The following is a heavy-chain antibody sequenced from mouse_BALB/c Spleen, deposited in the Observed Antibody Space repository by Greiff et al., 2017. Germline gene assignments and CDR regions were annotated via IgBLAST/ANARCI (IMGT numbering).Heavy chain of an antibody. J-gene: IGHJ4*01. Sequence: QVQLQQSGPGLVAPSQSLSITCTVSGFSLTGYGVNWVRQPPGKGLEWLGMIWGDGSTDYNSALKSRLSISKDNSKSQVFLKMNSLQTDDTARYYCARDPGYVDYAMDYWGQGTSVTVSS. CDR2: IWGDGST. D-gene: IGHD3-1*01. V-gene: IGHV2-6-7*01. CDR1: GFSLTGYG. CDR3: ARDPGYVDYAMDY.